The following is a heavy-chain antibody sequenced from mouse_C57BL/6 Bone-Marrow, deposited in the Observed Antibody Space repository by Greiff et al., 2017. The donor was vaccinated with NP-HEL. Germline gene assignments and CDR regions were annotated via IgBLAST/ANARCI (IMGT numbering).Heavy chain of an antibody. J-gene: IGHJ1*03. Sequence: QVQLKQSDAELVKPGASVKISCKVSGYTFTDHTIHWMKQRPEQGLEWIGYIYPRDGSTKYNEKFKGKATLTADKSSSTAYMQLNSLTSEDSAVYFCARDPYYYGSSYVDWYFDVWGTGTTVTVSS. D-gene: IGHD1-1*01. CDR1: GYTFTDHT. V-gene: IGHV1-78*01. CDR2: IYPRDGST. CDR3: ARDPYYYGSSYVDWYFDV.